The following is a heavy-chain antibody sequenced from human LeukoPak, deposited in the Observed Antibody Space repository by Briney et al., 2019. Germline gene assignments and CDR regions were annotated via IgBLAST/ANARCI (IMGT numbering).Heavy chain of an antibody. CDR2: INPSGGST. J-gene: IGHJ4*02. CDR3: ARDRGYYDSSGYLHY. V-gene: IGHV1-46*01. Sequence: ASVKVSCKASGYTFTSYYMHWLRQAPGQGLEWMGIINPSGGSTSYAQKFQGRVTVTRDTSTSTVYMELSSLRSEDTAVYYCARDRGYYDSSGYLHYWGQGTLVTVSS. CDR1: GYTFTSYY. D-gene: IGHD3-22*01.